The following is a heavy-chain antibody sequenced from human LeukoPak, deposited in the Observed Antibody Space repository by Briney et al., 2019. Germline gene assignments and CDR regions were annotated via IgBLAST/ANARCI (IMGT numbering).Heavy chain of an antibody. CDR2: ISAYNGNT. J-gene: IGHJ6*02. Sequence: ASVTVSCKASGYTFTSYGISWVRQAPGQGLEWMGWISAYNGNTNYARKLQGRVTMTTDTSTSTAYMELRSLRSDDTAVYYCARDHRNYDYYYYYGMDVWGQGTTVTVSS. V-gene: IGHV1-18*01. CDR3: ARDHRNYDYYYYYGMDV. CDR1: GYTFTSYG. D-gene: IGHD4-11*01.